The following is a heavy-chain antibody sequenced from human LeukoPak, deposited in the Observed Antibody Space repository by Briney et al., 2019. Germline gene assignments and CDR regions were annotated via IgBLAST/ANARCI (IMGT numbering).Heavy chain of an antibody. Sequence: SETLSLTCAVSDGTFSGYYWTWIRQPPGKGLGWIGEINHSGSTNYNPSLKSRVTMSVDTSKNQLSLKLSSVTAADTAVYYCARVMGDLASLYHMDVWGKGTTVTVSS. J-gene: IGHJ6*03. D-gene: IGHD3-16*01. CDR1: DGTFSGYY. V-gene: IGHV4-34*01. CDR2: INHSGST. CDR3: ARVMGDLASLYHMDV.